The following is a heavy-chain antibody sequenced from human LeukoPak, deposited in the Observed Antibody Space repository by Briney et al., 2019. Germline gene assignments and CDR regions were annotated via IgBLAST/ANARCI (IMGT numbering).Heavy chain of an antibody. J-gene: IGHJ4*02. CDR3: ARDRVSYALDY. Sequence: ASVKVSCKASGGTFSSYAISWVRQAPGQGLEWMGRIIPIFGIANYAQKFQGRVTITADKSTSTVYMELSSLRSEDTAVYYCARDRVSYALDYWGQGTLVTVSS. D-gene: IGHD2-2*01. V-gene: IGHV1-69*04. CDR2: IIPIFGIA. CDR1: GGTFSSYA.